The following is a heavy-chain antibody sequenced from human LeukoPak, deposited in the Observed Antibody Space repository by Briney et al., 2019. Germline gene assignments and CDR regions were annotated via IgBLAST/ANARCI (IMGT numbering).Heavy chain of an antibody. V-gene: IGHV4-59*12. CDR2: IYYSGST. Sequence: PSETLSLTYTVSGGSISSYYWSWIRQPPGKGLEWIGSIYYSGSTYYNPSLKSRVTISVDTSKNQFSLKLSSVTAADTAVYYCASALRDWFDPWGQGTLVTVSS. CDR3: ASALRDWFDP. CDR1: GGSISSYY. D-gene: IGHD3-10*01. J-gene: IGHJ5*02.